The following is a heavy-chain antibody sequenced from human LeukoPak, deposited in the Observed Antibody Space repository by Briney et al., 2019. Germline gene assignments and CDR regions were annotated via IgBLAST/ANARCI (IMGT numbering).Heavy chain of an antibody. CDR2: RYYSGST. CDR3: ARVRGDFETD. D-gene: IGHD3-16*01. J-gene: IGHJ1*01. V-gene: IGHV4-59*01. CDR1: GGSISSYY. Sequence: SETLSLTCSVSGGSISSYYWTWIRQPPGKGLEWIGYRYYSGSTTYNPSLKSRVTISVDASRSQFSLKLISVTAADTAIYYCARVRGDFETDWGQGTLVTVSS.